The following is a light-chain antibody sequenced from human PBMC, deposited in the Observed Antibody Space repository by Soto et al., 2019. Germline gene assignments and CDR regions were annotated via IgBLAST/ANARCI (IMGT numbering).Light chain of an antibody. J-gene: IGLJ3*02. V-gene: IGLV2-8*01. Sequence: QSALTQPPSASGSPGQSVTISCTGTGSDVGGYNYVSWYQQHPGKAPKLMIYEVSKRPSGVPDRFSGSTSGNTASLTVSGLQAEDEADYYCSSYAGRNSVMFGGGTKLTVL. CDR3: SSYAGRNSVM. CDR2: EVS. CDR1: GSDVGGYNY.